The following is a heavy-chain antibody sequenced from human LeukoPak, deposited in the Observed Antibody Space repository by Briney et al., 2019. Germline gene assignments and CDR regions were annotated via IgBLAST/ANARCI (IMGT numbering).Heavy chain of an antibody. V-gene: IGHV3-23*01. D-gene: IGHD4-17*01. Sequence: PGGSLRLSCAASGFIFSSYAMSWVRQAPGQGLEWVSGMSGNGGTTYYADSVKGRFTISRDNAKNSLYLQMNSLRAEDTAVYYCARDYGDYSYFDYWGQGTLVTVSS. CDR1: GFIFSSYA. CDR2: MSGNGGTT. J-gene: IGHJ4*02. CDR3: ARDYGDYSYFDY.